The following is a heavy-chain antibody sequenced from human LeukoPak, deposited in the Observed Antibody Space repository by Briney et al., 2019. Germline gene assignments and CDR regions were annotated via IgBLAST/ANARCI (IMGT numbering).Heavy chain of an antibody. CDR3: AKVRYENYDYVWGSYRYRWGD. CDR1: GGSISSYY. J-gene: IGHJ4*02. Sequence: SETLSLTCTVSGGSISSYYWSWIRQPPGKGLEWIGYIYYSGSTNYNPSLKSRVTISVDTSKNQFSLKLSSVTAADTAVYYCAKVRYENYDYVWGSYRYRWGDWGQGTLVTVSS. CDR2: IYYSGST. V-gene: IGHV4-59*01. D-gene: IGHD3-16*02.